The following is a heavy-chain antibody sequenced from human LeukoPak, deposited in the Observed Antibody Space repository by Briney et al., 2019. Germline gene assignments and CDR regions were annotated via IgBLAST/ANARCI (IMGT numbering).Heavy chain of an antibody. J-gene: IGHJ3*02. CDR2: IIPIFGTA. CDR3: ASPSRGYCSGGSCSHAFDI. CDR1: GGTFGSYA. V-gene: IGHV1-69*13. D-gene: IGHD2-15*01. Sequence: SVKVSCKASGGTFGSYAISWVRQAPGQGLEWMGGIIPIFGTANYAQKFQGRVTITADESTSTAYMELSSLRSEDTAVYYCASPSRGYCSGGSCSHAFDIWGQGTMVTVSS.